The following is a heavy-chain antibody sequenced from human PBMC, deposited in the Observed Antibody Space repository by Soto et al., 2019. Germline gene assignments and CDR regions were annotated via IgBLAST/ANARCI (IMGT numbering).Heavy chain of an antibody. CDR2: IGSGGDT. CDR1: GFTLSSYD. D-gene: IGHD3-9*01. J-gene: IGHJ6*02. V-gene: IGHV3-13*01. CDR3: TRKTPPTGMEV. Sequence: EVQLVESGGGLGQPGGSLRLSCAASGFTLSSYDIDWVRQATGAGLAWVSGIGSGGDTHYADSVKGRFIISREDGKNSLHLQMNNLRVGDTAVYYCTRKTPPTGMEVWGQGATVTVSS.